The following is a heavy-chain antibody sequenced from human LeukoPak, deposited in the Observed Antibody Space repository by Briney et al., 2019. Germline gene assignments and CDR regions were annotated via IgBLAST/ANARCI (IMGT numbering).Heavy chain of an antibody. CDR3: ARAESGYSYGYYHYFDY. J-gene: IGHJ4*02. CDR2: ISAYNGNT. V-gene: IGHV1-18*01. CDR1: GYTFTSYG. Sequence: ASVKVSCKASGYTFTSYGISWVRQAPGQGLEWMGWISAYNGNTNYAQKLQGRVTMTTDTSTSTAYMELRSLRSDDTAVYYCARAESGYSYGYYHYFDYWGQGTLVTVSS. D-gene: IGHD5-18*01.